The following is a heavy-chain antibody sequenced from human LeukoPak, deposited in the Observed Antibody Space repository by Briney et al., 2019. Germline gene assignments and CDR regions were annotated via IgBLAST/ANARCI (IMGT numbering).Heavy chain of an antibody. D-gene: IGHD3-9*01. CDR1: GYSISSGYY. J-gene: IGHJ4*02. Sequence: SETLSLTCAVSGYSISSGYYWGWIRQPPGKGLEWIGSIYHSGSTNYNPSLKSRVTISVDTSKNQFSLKLSSVTAADTAVYYCAREGAHYDILTGYYGKRYFDYWGQGTLVTVSS. V-gene: IGHV4-38-2*02. CDR3: AREGAHYDILTGYYGKRYFDY. CDR2: IYHSGST.